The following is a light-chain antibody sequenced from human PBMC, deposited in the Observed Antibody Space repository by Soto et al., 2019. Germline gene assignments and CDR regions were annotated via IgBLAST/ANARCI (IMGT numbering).Light chain of an antibody. CDR2: EVS. V-gene: IGLV2-8*01. CDR1: SSDVGAYNY. J-gene: IGLJ2*01. Sequence: QSALTQPPFASGSPGQSVTISCTGTSSDVGAYNYVSWYQHHPGKAPKLMIYEVSKRPSGVPDRFSGSKSGNTASLTVSGLQAEDEADYYCNSFAASNNLVFGGGTQLTVL. CDR3: NSFAASNNLV.